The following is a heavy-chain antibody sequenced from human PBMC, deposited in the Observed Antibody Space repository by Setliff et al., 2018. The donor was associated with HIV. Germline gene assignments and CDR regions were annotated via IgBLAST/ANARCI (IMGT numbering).Heavy chain of an antibody. Sequence: GGSLRLSCVASGFTFEDYAMSWLRQAPGKGLEWVSGISGSGSSTYYADSVKGRFTISRDNSKNTLYLQMNRLRADDTAIYYCAKGASLVPRRPHFCYFDYWGQGALVTVSS. CDR3: AKGASLVPRRPHFCYFDY. CDR2: ISGSGSST. D-gene: IGHD3-16*02. CDR1: GFTFEDYA. V-gene: IGHV3-23*01. J-gene: IGHJ4*02.